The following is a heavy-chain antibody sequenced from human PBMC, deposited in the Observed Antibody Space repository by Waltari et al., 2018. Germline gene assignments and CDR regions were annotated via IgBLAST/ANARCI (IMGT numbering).Heavy chain of an antibody. CDR1: GGSLSSASYY. D-gene: IGHD1-26*01. CDR2: IYTSWST. J-gene: IGHJ3*02. V-gene: IGHV4-61*02. Sequence: QVQLQESGPGLVKPSQTLSLNCTVSGGSLSSASYYWSWIRQPAGKGLEWIGRIYTSWSTNYNPSLKSRVTISVDTSKNQFSLKLRSVTAADTAVYYCARTELNDAFDIWGQGTRVTVSS. CDR3: ARTELNDAFDI.